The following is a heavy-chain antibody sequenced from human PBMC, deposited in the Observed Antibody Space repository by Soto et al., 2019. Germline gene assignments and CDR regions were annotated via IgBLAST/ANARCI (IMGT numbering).Heavy chain of an antibody. CDR2: IIPIFGTA. V-gene: IGHV1-69*13. CDR1: GGTFSSYA. CDR3: ARDRSSSWYEDSSYYYYGMDV. Sequence: SLKVSCKASGGTFSSYAISWVRQAPGQGLEWMGGIIPIFGTANYAQKFQGRVTITADESTSTAYMELSSLRSEDTAVYYCARDRSSSWYEDSSYYYYGMDVWGQGTTVTVSS. D-gene: IGHD6-13*01. J-gene: IGHJ6*02.